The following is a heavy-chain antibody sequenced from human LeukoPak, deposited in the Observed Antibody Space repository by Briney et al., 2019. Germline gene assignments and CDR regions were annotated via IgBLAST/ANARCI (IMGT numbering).Heavy chain of an antibody. J-gene: IGHJ1*01. Sequence: EGSLRLSCTASTFTVSSNCMGWVRQAPGKGLEWVSLIYTAGNTYYADSVKGRFTISRDISKNTLYLEMNSLRTDDTAVYYCARVAVEGREFFQHWGQGTLVTVSS. D-gene: IGHD6-19*01. CDR3: ARVAVEGREFFQH. CDR2: IYTAGNT. V-gene: IGHV3-66*02. CDR1: TFTVSSNC.